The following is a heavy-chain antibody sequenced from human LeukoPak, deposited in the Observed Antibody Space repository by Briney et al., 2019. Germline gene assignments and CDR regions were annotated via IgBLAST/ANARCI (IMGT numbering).Heavy chain of an antibody. CDR1: GYTFTSYG. CDR3: ARESYCSTPSCSHDY. Sequence: GASVKVSCKASGYTFTSYGISWVRQAPGQGPEWMGWISAYNGNTNYAQKFQGRVAMTTDTSTSTAYMDLRSLRSDDTAVYYCARESYCSTPSCSHDYWGQGTLVTVSS. V-gene: IGHV1-18*01. CDR2: ISAYNGNT. D-gene: IGHD2-2*01. J-gene: IGHJ4*02.